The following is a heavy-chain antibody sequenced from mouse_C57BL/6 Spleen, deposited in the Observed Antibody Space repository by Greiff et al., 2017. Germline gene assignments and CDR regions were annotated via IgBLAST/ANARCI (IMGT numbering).Heavy chain of an antibody. CDR1: GYTFTSYW. V-gene: IGHV1-64*01. J-gene: IGHJ1*03. CDR3: ARVSYYSNYVGYFDV. Sequence: QVQLQQPGAELVKPGASVKLSCKASGYTFTSYWMHWVKQRPGQGLEWIGMIHPNSGSTNYNEKFKSKSTLTVDKSSSTAYMQLSSLTSEDSAVYDCARVSYYSNYVGYFDVWGKGTTVTVSS. CDR2: IHPNSGST. D-gene: IGHD2-5*01.